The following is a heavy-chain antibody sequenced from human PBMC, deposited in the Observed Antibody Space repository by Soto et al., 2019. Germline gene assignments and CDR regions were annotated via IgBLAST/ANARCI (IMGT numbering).Heavy chain of an antibody. D-gene: IGHD3-10*01. Sequence: QVPLVESGGGVVQPGRSLRLSCAASGFTFSSYGMHWVRQAPGKGLEWVAVISYDGSNKYYADSVKGRFTISRDNSKNTLYLQMNSLRAEDTAVYYCAKDPNYYGSGIDYWGQGTLVTVSS. CDR3: AKDPNYYGSGIDY. V-gene: IGHV3-30*18. J-gene: IGHJ4*02. CDR1: GFTFSSYG. CDR2: ISYDGSNK.